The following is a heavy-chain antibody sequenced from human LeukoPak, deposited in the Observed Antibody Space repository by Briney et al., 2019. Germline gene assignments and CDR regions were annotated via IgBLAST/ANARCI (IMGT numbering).Heavy chain of an antibody. CDR1: GYTFTGYY. Sequence: ASVKVSCKASGYTFTGYYMHWVRQASGQGLEWMGRINPNSGGTNYAQKFQGRVTMTRDTSISTAYMELSRLRSDDTAVYYCAREGRYCSGGSCYSFAFDIWGQGTMVTVSS. CDR2: INPNSGGT. V-gene: IGHV1-2*06. CDR3: AREGRYCSGGSCYSFAFDI. D-gene: IGHD2-15*01. J-gene: IGHJ3*02.